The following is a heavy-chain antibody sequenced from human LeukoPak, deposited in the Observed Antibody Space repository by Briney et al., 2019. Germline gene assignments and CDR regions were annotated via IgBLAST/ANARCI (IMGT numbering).Heavy chain of an antibody. CDR3: ARIVGIASRGYSDY. Sequence: SVKVSCKASGGTLSRYAISWVRQAPGQGPEWMGGIIPIFGTTNYAQKFQGRVTITADESTSTAYMELSSLRSEDTAVYYCARIVGIASRGYSDYWGQGTLVTVSS. CDR2: IIPIFGTT. J-gene: IGHJ4*02. D-gene: IGHD2-15*01. V-gene: IGHV1-69*13. CDR1: GGTLSRYA.